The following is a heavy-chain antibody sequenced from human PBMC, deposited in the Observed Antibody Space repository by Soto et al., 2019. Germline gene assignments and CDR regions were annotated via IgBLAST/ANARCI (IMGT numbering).Heavy chain of an antibody. Sequence: GGSLRLSCAASGFTFSSYGMSWVRQAPGKGLEWVSSISGSGGSTYYADSVKGRFTISRDNSKNTLYLQMNSLRAEDTAVYYCAKASAPGGTYFPLWFWGQGTLVTVSS. V-gene: IGHV3-23*01. CDR2: ISGSGGST. CDR3: AKASAPGGTYFPLWF. D-gene: IGHD1-26*01. J-gene: IGHJ4*02. CDR1: GFTFSSYG.